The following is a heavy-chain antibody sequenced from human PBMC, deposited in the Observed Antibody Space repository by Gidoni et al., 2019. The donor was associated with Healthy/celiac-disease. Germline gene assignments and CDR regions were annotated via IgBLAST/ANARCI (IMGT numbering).Heavy chain of an antibody. CDR2: IYYSGST. D-gene: IGHD4-17*01. CDR1: GGSISSRSYY. J-gene: IGHJ5*02. CDR3: ATTGGSGDYTAWFDP. Sequence: QLQLQESGPGLVKPSETLSLTCTVSGGSISSRSYYWGWIRQPPGKGLEWIGSIYYSGSTYYNPSLKSRVTISVDTSKNQFSLKLSSVTAADTAVYYCATTGGSGDYTAWFDPWGQGTLVTVSS. V-gene: IGHV4-39*01.